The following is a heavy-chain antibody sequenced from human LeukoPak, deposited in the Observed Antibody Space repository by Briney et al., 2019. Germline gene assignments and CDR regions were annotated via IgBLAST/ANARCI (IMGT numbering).Heavy chain of an antibody. D-gene: IGHD5-24*01. V-gene: IGHV4-59*02. Sequence: PSETLSLTCTVSGGSVTSYFWSWIRQPPGKGLEIIGYISYTGSTNYNPSLKGRVTMSVDTSKKQLSLNLSSVTAADTAVYYCARDPLHRDSTKTTFDIWGQGTMVTVSS. CDR3: ARDPLHRDSTKTTFDI. CDR2: ISYTGST. CDR1: GGSVTSYF. J-gene: IGHJ3*02.